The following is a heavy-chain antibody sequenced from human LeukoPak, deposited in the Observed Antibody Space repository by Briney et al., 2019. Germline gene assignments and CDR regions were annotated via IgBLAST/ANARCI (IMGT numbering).Heavy chain of an antibody. J-gene: IGHJ3*02. Sequence: SVKVSCKASGGTFSSYTISWVRQAPGQGLEWMGRIIPILGIANYAQKFQGRVTITADKSTSTVYMELSSLRSEDTAVYYCARVLYSGSYYGAFDIWGQGTMVTVSS. CDR3: ARVLYSGSYYGAFDI. D-gene: IGHD1-26*01. CDR2: IIPILGIA. V-gene: IGHV1-69*02. CDR1: GGTFSSYT.